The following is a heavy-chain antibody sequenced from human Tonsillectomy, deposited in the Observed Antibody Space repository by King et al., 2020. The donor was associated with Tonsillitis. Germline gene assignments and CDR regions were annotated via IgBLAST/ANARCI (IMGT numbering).Heavy chain of an antibody. CDR1: GYTLTELS. D-gene: IGHD3-9*01. J-gene: IGHJ4*02. V-gene: IGHV1-24*01. CDR3: ATDLIQLRYFVGGESVY. CDR2: FDPEHGET. Sequence: QLVQSGSEVKKPGASVKVSCKVSGYTLTELSMHWVRQPPGKGLEWMGGFDPEHGETIYAQKFQGRVTMTEDTSVDTAYMELSSLRSEDTAVYYCATDLIQLRYFVGGESVYWGQGTLVTVSS.